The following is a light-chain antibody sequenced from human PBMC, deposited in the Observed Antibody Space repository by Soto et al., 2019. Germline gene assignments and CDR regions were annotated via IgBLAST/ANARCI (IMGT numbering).Light chain of an antibody. Sequence: QSALTQPPSASGSPGQSVTISCTETSSDVGGYNYVSWYQQHPGKAPKLMIYEVNKRPSGVPDRFSGSKSGNTASLTVSGLQAEDEADYYCSSYAGSNNLVFGGRTKLTVL. V-gene: IGLV2-8*01. CDR2: EVN. CDR3: SSYAGSNNLV. CDR1: SSDVGGYNY. J-gene: IGLJ3*02.